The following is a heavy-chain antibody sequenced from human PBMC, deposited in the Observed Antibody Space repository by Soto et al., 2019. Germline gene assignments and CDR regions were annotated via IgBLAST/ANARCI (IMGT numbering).Heavy chain of an antibody. J-gene: IGHJ5*02. D-gene: IGHD2-2*01. CDR2: ISAYNGNT. CDR1: GYTFTNYG. Sequence: QVPLVQSGAEVKKPGASVKVSCKTSGYTFTNYGISWVRQAPGQGLEWMGWISAYNGNTNYAQNLQGRVTMTTDTSTSTAYMELRSLRSDDTAVYYCARRWGTTSSSWFDPWGQGTLVTVSS. CDR3: ARRWGTTSSSWFDP. V-gene: IGHV1-18*01.